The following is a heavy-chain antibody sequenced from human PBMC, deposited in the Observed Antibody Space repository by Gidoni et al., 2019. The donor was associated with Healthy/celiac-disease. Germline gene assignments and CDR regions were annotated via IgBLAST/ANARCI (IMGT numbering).Heavy chain of an antibody. CDR2: ISYDGSNK. CDR3: AKDQADIVVVPAANYYYGMDV. D-gene: IGHD2-2*01. Sequence: GFTFSSYGMHWVRQAPGKGLEWVAVISYDGSNKYYADSVKGRFTISRDNSKNTLYLQMNSLRAEDTAVYYCAKDQADIVVVPAANYYYGMDVWGQGTTVTVSS. J-gene: IGHJ6*02. V-gene: IGHV3-30*18. CDR1: GFTFSSYG.